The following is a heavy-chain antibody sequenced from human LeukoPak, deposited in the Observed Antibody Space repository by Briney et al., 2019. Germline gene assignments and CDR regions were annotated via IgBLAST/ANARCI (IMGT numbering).Heavy chain of an antibody. CDR1: GFTFDDYA. D-gene: IGHD1-26*01. Sequence: GGSLRLSCAASGFTFDDYAMHWVRQAPGKGLEWVSGISWNSGSIGYADSVKGRFTISRDNSKNTLYLQMTSLRADDTAVYYCAKDDGGSSPFDYWGQGTLVTVSS. V-gene: IGHV3-9*01. J-gene: IGHJ4*02. CDR2: ISWNSGSI. CDR3: AKDDGGSSPFDY.